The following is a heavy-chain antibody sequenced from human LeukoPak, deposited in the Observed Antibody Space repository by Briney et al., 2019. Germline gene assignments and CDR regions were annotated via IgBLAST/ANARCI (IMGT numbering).Heavy chain of an antibody. CDR2: IMQDGGEK. J-gene: IGHJ6*02. V-gene: IGHV3-7*01. CDR3: ARDGVVVVAATYDGLDV. D-gene: IGHD2-15*01. CDR1: GFTFSNYW. Sequence: GGSLRLSCVASGFTFSNYWMSWVRQAPGKGLEWVANIMQDGGEKNYMDSVKGRFTISRDNAKNSLFLQMNSLRAEDTAVYYCARDGVVVVAATYDGLDVWGQGTTVTVSS.